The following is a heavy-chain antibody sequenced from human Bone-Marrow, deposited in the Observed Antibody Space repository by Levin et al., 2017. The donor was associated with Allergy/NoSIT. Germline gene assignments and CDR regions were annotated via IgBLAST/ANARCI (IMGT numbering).Heavy chain of an antibody. J-gene: IGHJ4*02. CDR2: ISATSVAT. Sequence: GGSLRLSCVASGFTFTDHAMAWVRQAPGKGLEWVSTISATSVATYYADSVKGRFTISRDNSKNTLTLQMSSLNAEDTAVDFCAKDKGGGKWLGFDYWGQGSLVTVSA. CDR1: GFTFTDHA. V-gene: IGHV3-23*01. D-gene: IGHD6-19*01. CDR3: AKDKGGGKWLGFDY.